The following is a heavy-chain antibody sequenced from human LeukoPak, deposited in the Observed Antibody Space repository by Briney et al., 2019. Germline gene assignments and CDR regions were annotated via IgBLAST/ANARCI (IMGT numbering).Heavy chain of an antibody. D-gene: IGHD2-2*01. J-gene: IGHJ5*01. CDR2: MNPNSGNT. V-gene: IGHV1-8*01. CDR1: GYTFTSND. Sequence: ASVKVSCKASGYTFTSNDINWVRQATGQGLEWMGWMNPNSGNTGWAQKFQGRVTMTRNTSRTTAYMELSSLRSEDTAVYYCAIGICTSNICYSWFDSWGQGTLVTVSS. CDR3: AIGICTSNICYSWFDS.